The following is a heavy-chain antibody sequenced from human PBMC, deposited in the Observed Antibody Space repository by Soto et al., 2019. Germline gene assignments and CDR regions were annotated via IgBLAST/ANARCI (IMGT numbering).Heavy chain of an antibody. CDR2: ISAFNGNT. Sequence: QVQLVQSGAEVKKPGASVKVSCKASGYTFSTYGFSWVRQAPGQGLEWMGWISAFNGNTNYAQKFQGRVTMTTDTATSTAYMELRRLRSDDTAVYYCARDGNSGSFDYWGQGTLVTVSS. CDR1: GYTFSTYG. CDR3: ARDGNSGSFDY. V-gene: IGHV1-18*01. D-gene: IGHD1-26*01. J-gene: IGHJ4*02.